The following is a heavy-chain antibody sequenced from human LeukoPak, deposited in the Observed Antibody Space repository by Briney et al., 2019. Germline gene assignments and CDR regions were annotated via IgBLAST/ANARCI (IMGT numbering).Heavy chain of an antibody. V-gene: IGHV3-23*01. D-gene: IGHD2/OR15-2a*01. Sequence: GGSLRLSCAASGFTFSSYAMSWVRQAPGTGLEWVSAISGSGGSTYYADSVKGRFTISRDNSKNTLYPQMNSLRAEDTAVYYCAKDPSFMVMYYFDYWGQGTLVTVSS. CDR1: GFTFSSYA. CDR3: AKDPSFMVMYYFDY. J-gene: IGHJ4*02. CDR2: ISGSGGST.